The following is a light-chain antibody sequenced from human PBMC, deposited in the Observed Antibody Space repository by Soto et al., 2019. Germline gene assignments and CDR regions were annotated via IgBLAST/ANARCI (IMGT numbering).Light chain of an antibody. CDR3: SSYTSSSTYV. CDR2: DVT. J-gene: IGLJ1*01. Sequence: QSVLTQPASVSGCPGQSITISCIGTRSDVGGYNYVYWHQQHPGKAPKLMIYDVTNRPSGVSDRFSGSKSGNTASLTISGLQAEDEADYYCSSYTSSSTYVFGAGTKVPVL. CDR1: RSDVGGYNY. V-gene: IGLV2-14*01.